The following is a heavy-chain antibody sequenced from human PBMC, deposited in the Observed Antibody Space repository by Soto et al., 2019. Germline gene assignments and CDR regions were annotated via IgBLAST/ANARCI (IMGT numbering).Heavy chain of an antibody. D-gene: IGHD3-10*01. CDR2: IIPIFGTA. CDR1: GGTFSSYA. Sequence: SVKVSCKASGGTFSSYAISWVRQAPGQGLEWMGGIIPIFGTANYAQKFQGRVTITADESTSTAYMELSSLRSEDTAVYYCARGMGGSGSYAHYYGMDVWGRGTTVTV. J-gene: IGHJ6*02. CDR3: ARGMGGSGSYAHYYGMDV. V-gene: IGHV1-69*13.